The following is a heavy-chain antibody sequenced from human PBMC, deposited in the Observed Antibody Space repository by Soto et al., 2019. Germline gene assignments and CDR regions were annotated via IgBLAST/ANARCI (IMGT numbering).Heavy chain of an antibody. CDR1: GGSFSGYY. D-gene: IGHD3-3*01. CDR2: INHSGST. J-gene: IGHJ4*02. Sequence: SETLSLTCAVYGGSFSGYYWSWIRQPPGKGLEWIGEINHSGSTNYNPSLKSRVTISVDTSKNQFSLKLSSVIAADTAVYYCASLYTIFGAIIDYWGQGTLVTVSS. CDR3: ASLYTIFGAIIDY. V-gene: IGHV4-34*01.